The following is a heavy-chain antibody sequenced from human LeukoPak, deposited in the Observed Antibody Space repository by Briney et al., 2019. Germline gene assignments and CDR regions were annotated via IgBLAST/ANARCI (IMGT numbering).Heavy chain of an antibody. J-gene: IGHJ5*02. CDR3: ARDLGFLGALDP. CDR1: GGSFSGYY. CDR2: INHSGST. D-gene: IGHD3-16*01. Sequence: SETLSLTCAVYGGSFSGYYWSWIRQPPGKGLEWIGEINHSGSTNYNPSLKSRVTISVDTSKNQFSLKLSSVTAADTAVYYCARDLGFLGALDPWAREPWSPSPQ. V-gene: IGHV4-34*01.